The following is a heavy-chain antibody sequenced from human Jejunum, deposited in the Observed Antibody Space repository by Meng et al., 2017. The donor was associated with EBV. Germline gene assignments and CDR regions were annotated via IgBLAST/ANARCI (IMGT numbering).Heavy chain of an antibody. CDR1: GFTFSSYW. CDR2: IHSDGGST. J-gene: IGHJ4*02. V-gene: IGHV3-74*01. CDR3: ARDWSGAGGF. D-gene: IGHD3-3*01. Sequence: EVQLVESGGGLVPTGGSLRLSCAASGFTFSSYWMHWVRQAPGKGLVWVSRIHSDGGSTTYADSVKGRFTISRDNAKNTLYLQMNSLRTEDTAVYYCARDWSGAGGFWGQGTLVTVSS.